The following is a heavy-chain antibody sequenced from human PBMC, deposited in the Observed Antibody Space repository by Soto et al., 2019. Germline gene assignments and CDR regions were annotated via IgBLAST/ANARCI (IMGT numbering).Heavy chain of an antibody. CDR3: ANEWFGELYL. D-gene: IGHD3-10*01. CDR1: GISFSSHG. J-gene: IGHJ4*02. V-gene: IGHV3-30*18. CDR2: ISFDGNNK. Sequence: QVQLVESGGGVVQPGRSLRLSCTVSGISFSSHGINWVRQAPGKGLEWVAVISFDGNNKHYADSVKGRFTISRDDFMNTGFLQMNSLINEDTAVYYCANEWFGELYLWGQGTLFSVSS.